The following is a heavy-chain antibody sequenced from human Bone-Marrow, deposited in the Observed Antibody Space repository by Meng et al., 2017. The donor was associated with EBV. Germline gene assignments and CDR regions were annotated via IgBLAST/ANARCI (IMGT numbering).Heavy chain of an antibody. CDR3: ASGDPLTGIPFDP. J-gene: IGHJ5*02. D-gene: IGHD1-1*01. CDR1: GFDFSTSS. Sequence: EVQLVESGGGLVKPGGSLRLSCAASGFDFSTSSMNWVRLAPGRGLEWLSCISDVSDYIYYADSVKGRFTISRDNAEISLYLQMSSLRVEDTAVYYCASGDPLTGIPFDPWGQGTLVTVSS. CDR2: ISDVSDYI. V-gene: IGHV3-21*01.